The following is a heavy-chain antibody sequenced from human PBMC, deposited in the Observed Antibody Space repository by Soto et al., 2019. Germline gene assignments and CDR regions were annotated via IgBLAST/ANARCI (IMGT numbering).Heavy chain of an antibody. V-gene: IGHV5-51*01. Sequence: GESLKISCKGSGYSFTSYWIGWVRQMPGKGLEWMGIIYPGDSDTRYSPSFQGQVTISADKSISTAYLQWSSLKASDTAMYYCARSIAAAGIVVNELGVNWFDPWGQGTLVTVSS. CDR2: IYPGDSDT. D-gene: IGHD6-13*01. CDR1: GYSFTSYW. CDR3: ARSIAAAGIVVNELGVNWFDP. J-gene: IGHJ5*02.